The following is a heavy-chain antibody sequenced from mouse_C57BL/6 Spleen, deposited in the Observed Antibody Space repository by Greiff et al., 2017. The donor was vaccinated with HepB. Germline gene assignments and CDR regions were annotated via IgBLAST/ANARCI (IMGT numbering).Heavy chain of an antibody. Sequence: QVQLQQSGAELVRPGTSVKVSCKASGYAFTNYLIEWVKQRPGQGLEWIGVINPGSGGTNYNEKFKGKATLTADKSSSTAYMQLSSLTSEDSAVYFCARNDGSFDYWGQGTTLTVSS. V-gene: IGHV1-54*01. CDR3: ARNDGSFDY. D-gene: IGHD2-3*01. CDR2: INPGSGGT. CDR1: GYAFTNYL. J-gene: IGHJ2*01.